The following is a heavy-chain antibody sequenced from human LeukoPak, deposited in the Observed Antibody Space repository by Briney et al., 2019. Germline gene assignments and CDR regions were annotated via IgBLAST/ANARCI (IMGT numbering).Heavy chain of an antibody. CDR1: GFTFTSYS. D-gene: IGHD5-24*01. CDR3: AKVSEMATNDY. V-gene: IGHV3-23*01. J-gene: IGHJ4*02. CDR2: ISGGGGST. Sequence: GGSLRLSCAASGFTFTSYSMNWVRQAPGKGLEWVSTISGGGGSTYYADSVKGRFTISRDNSKNTLYLQVNSLRAEDTAVYYCAKVSEMATNDYWGQGTLVTVSS.